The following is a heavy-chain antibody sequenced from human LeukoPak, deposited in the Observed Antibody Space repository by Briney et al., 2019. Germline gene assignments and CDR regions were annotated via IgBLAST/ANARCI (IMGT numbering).Heavy chain of an antibody. Sequence: PGGSLTLSCSASGFIFSTNAMHWVRQAPGKGLEFVSGISSDGGSTYYADSLKGRFAISRDTSKNTLYLQMSSLRAEDTAVYYCARGHKYYYDSSGYLDYWGEGTLVTASS. CDR3: ARGHKYYYDSSGYLDY. CDR2: ISSDGGST. CDR1: GFIFSTNA. J-gene: IGHJ4*02. D-gene: IGHD3-22*01. V-gene: IGHV3-64D*09.